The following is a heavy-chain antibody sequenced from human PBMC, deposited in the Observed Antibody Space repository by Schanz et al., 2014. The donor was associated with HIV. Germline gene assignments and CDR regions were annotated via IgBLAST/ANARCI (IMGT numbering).Heavy chain of an antibody. D-gene: IGHD2-15*01. CDR1: GFTFSSYA. CDR2: ISGSGANT. J-gene: IGHJ2*01. V-gene: IGHV3-23*04. Sequence: VQLVESGGGLVQPGGSLRLSCAASGFTFSSYAMSWVRQAPGKGLEWVSVISGSGANTYSADSVKGRFTISRDNSKNTLYRQMNSLRAEDTAVYYCALSRPSGYGGSWYFDLWGRGTLVAVSS. CDR3: ALSRPSGYGGSWYFDL.